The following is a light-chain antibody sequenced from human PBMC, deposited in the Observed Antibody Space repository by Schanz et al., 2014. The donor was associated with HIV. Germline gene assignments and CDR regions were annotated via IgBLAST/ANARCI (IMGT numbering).Light chain of an antibody. CDR3: SSYAGSNNYV. J-gene: IGLJ1*01. CDR2: GNS. CDR1: SSNIGAGYD. V-gene: IGLV1-40*01. Sequence: QSVLTQPPSVSGAPGQRVTISCTGSSSNIGAGYDVHWYQQLPGTAPKLLIYGNSNRPSGVPDRFSGSKSGTSASLTVSRLQAEDEADYYCSSYAGSNNYVFGTGTKLTVL.